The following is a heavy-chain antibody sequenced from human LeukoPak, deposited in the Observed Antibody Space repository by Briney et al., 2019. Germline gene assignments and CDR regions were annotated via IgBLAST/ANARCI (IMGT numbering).Heavy chain of an antibody. V-gene: IGHV3-21*01. CDR2: ISSSSIYI. CDR3: ARDLRSSGYYAFDY. J-gene: IGHJ4*02. Sequence: GGSLRLSCAASGFTFNNYNMNWVRQAPGKGLEWVSSISSSSIYIYYADSVKGRFTTSRDNAKNSLYLQMNSLRAEDTAVYYCARDLRSSGYYAFDYWGQGTLVTVSS. CDR1: GFTFNNYN. D-gene: IGHD3-22*01.